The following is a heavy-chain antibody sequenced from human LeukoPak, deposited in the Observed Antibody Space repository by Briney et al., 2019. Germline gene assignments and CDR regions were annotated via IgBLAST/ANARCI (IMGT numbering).Heavy chain of an antibody. Sequence: GGSLRLSCAASGFTFSGYGMRWVRQAPGKGLEWVAVIWYDGSNKYYADSVKGRFTISRDNSKNTLYLQMNSLIAEDPAVYYCAKDYGDYHINYAFDIWGQGTKVTVSS. CDR1: GFTFSGYG. D-gene: IGHD4-17*01. V-gene: IGHV3-33*06. J-gene: IGHJ3*02. CDR2: IWYDGSNK. CDR3: AKDYGDYHINYAFDI.